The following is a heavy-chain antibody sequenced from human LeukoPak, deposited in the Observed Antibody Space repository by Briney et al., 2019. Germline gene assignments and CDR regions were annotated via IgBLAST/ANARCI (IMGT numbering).Heavy chain of an antibody. D-gene: IGHD1-20*01. CDR1: GGSISSGDYY. CDR2: IYYSGST. CDR3: AREAYNWIPLYYYCMDV. V-gene: IGHV4-30-4*01. Sequence: SETLSLTCTVYGGSISSGDYYWSWIRQPPGKGLEWFGYIYYSGSTYYKPSLKSRVTISVATSKNQLSLKLSSVTAGYTVVYYWAREAYNWIPLYYYCMDVWGKGTTVTVSS. J-gene: IGHJ6*03.